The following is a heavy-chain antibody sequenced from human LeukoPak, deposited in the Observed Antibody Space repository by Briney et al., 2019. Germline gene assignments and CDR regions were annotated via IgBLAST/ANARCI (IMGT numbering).Heavy chain of an antibody. V-gene: IGHV1-46*01. D-gene: IGHD3-10*01. J-gene: IGHJ5*02. Sequence: ASVKVSCKASGYTFTSYYMQWVRQAPGQGLEWMGIINPSGGSTSYAQKFQGRVTMTRDTSTSTVYMELSSLRSEDTAVYYCAREYYYGSGSRVDDPWGQGTLVTVSS. CDR2: INPSGGST. CDR1: GYTFTSYY. CDR3: AREYYYGSGSRVDDP.